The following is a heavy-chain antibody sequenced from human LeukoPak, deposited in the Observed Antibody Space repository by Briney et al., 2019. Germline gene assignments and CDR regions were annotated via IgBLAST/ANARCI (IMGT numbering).Heavy chain of an antibody. CDR3: ARGSDDYGDYYFFDY. CDR1: GVSFSGYY. D-gene: IGHD4-17*01. Sequence: PSETLSLTCSVNGVSFSGYYWGWIRQSPGKGLEWIGEINHSGGTNYNPSLESRVTISVDTSKNQFSLNLRSVTAADTAVYYCARGSDDYGDYYFFDYWGQGTLVTVSS. J-gene: IGHJ4*02. CDR2: INHSGGT. V-gene: IGHV4-34*01.